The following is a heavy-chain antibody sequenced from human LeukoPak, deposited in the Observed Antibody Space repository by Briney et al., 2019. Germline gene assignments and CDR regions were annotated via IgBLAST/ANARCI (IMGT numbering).Heavy chain of an antibody. CDR3: ARLITIFGVVKGPFDI. J-gene: IGHJ3*02. D-gene: IGHD3-3*01. CDR1: GYSFTSYW. CDR2: IYPGDSET. Sequence: RGESLKISCKGSGYSFTSYWIGWVRQMPGKGLDRMGIIYPGDSETRYSPSFQGQVTMSADKSISTAYLQWSSLKASDTAMYYCARLITIFGVVKGPFDIWGQGTMVTVSS. V-gene: IGHV5-51*01.